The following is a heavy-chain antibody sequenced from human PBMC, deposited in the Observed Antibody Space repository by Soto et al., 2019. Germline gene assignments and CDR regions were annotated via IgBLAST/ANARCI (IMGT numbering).Heavy chain of an antibody. D-gene: IGHD2-2*01. J-gene: IGHJ6*02. CDR3: TTGVRVPAATLFYYYGMDV. V-gene: IGHV1-3*01. Sequence: ASXKVSCKASGYTFTSYAMHWVRQAPEQTPEWMGWINAGNGNTKYSQKFQGRVTITRDTSASTAYMELSSLRSEDTAVYYCTTGVRVPAATLFYYYGMDVWGQGTTVTVSS. CDR2: INAGNGNT. CDR1: GYTFTSYA.